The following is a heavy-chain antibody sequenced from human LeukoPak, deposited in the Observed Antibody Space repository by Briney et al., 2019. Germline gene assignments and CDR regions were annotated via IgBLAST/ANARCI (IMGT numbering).Heavy chain of an antibody. CDR2: ISGSGGST. V-gene: IGHV3-23*01. J-gene: IGHJ4*02. Sequence: GGSLRLSCVASGFTFSTYGMSWVRQAPGKGLEWVSAISGSGGSTYYADSVKGRFTISRDNSKNTLYLQMNSLRAEDTAVYYCAKDGAWLRFDDWGQGTLVTVSS. D-gene: IGHD5-12*01. CDR1: GFTFSTYG. CDR3: AKDGAWLRFDD.